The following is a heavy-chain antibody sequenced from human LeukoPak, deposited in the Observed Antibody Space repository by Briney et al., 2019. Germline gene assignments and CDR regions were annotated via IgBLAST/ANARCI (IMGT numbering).Heavy chain of an antibody. CDR2: INTDGGST. CDR3: ARALLAPYYFDY. D-gene: IGHD2/OR15-2a*01. CDR1: GFTFSSYW. V-gene: IGHV3-74*01. Sequence: GGSLRLSCAASGFTFSSYWMHWVRQAPGKGLVWVSRINTDGGSTTYADSVKGRFTISRDNAKNTLYLQMSSLRAEDTAVYYCARALLAPYYFDYWGQGALVTVSS. J-gene: IGHJ4*02.